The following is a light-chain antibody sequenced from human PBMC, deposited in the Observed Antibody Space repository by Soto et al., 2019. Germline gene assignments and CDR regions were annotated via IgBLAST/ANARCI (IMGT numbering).Light chain of an antibody. Sequence: HCVLTQPPSVSAARGQKFTISCFGSSPNIGGNCVSWYQQLPGTAPKLLIYDDNKRPSGIPDRFSGSKSGTSATMGITGFQTGDEADYYCGSWDSSLSAYVFGTGTKVTVL. V-gene: IGLV1-51*01. J-gene: IGLJ1*01. CDR2: DDN. CDR1: SPNIGGNC. CDR3: GSWDSSLSAYV.